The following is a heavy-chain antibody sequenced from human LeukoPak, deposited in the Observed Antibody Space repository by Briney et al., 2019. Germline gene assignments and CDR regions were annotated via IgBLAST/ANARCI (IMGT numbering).Heavy chain of an antibody. Sequence: SQTLSLTCAISGDSVSSNSAAWNWIRQSPSRGLEWLGRTYYRSKWYNDYAVSVKSRITINPDTSKNQFSLQLNSVTPEDTAVYYCARANLVRELPQKELDYWGQGTLVTVSS. J-gene: IGHJ4*02. CDR2: TYYRSKWYN. CDR1: GDSVSSNSAA. CDR3: ARANLVRELPQKELDY. V-gene: IGHV6-1*01. D-gene: IGHD1-26*01.